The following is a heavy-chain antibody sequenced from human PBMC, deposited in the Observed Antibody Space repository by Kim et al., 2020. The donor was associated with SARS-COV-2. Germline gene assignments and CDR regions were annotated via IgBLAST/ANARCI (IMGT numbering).Heavy chain of an antibody. V-gene: IGHV3-72*01. J-gene: IGHJ4*01. CDR2: IRKKGNGYTT. CDR1: GFTFSDHY. Sequence: GGSLRLSCAVSGFTFSDHYMDWVRQAPGKGLAWVGRIRKKGNGYTTEYAASVRGRFTISRDDSRNSLYLQMNSLKTEDTAVYHCVKVDDSGGYSFDYWG. CDR3: VKVDDSGGYSFDY. D-gene: IGHD1-26*01.